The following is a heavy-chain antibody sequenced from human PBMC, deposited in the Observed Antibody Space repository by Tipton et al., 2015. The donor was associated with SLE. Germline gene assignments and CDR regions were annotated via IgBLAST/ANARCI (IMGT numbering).Heavy chain of an antibody. Sequence: SLRLSCAASGFTFSSYSMHWVRQAPGMGLEWVSSISSSSSYIYYADSVKGRFTISRDNAKNSLYLQMNSLRAEATAVYYCARDLGVAVAGLWGFDYWGQGTLVTVSS. V-gene: IGHV3-21*03. J-gene: IGHJ4*02. CDR1: GFTFSSYS. CDR2: ISSSSSYI. CDR3: ARDLGVAVAGLWGFDY. D-gene: IGHD6-19*01.